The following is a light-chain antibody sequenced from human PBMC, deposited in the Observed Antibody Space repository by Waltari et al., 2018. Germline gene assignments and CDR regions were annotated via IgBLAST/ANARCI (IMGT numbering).Light chain of an antibody. CDR1: SSDVGRYDY. CDR3: CSYPRV. J-gene: IGLJ3*02. Sequence: QSALTQPVSVSGSPGQSITISCTGTSSDVGRYDYASWYQQHPGEAPKLMIYDVNNRPSGVSNRFSGSKSGNTASLTISGLQAEDEADYYCCSYPRVFGGGTKLTVL. V-gene: IGLV2-14*03. CDR2: DVN.